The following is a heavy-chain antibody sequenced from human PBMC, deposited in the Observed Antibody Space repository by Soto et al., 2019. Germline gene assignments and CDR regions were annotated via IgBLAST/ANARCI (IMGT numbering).Heavy chain of an antibody. V-gene: IGHV4-34*01. D-gene: IGHD4-17*01. CDR3: ARGPRMQYGRHGMDV. CDR1: GGSFSGYY. Sequence: SETLSLTCAVYGGSFSGYYWSWIRQPPGKGLEWIGEINHVGGTNYNPSLKSRVTMSVYTSQNQFSLKLTSVTAADTAVYYCARGPRMQYGRHGMDVWGQGATVTVSS. CDR2: INHVGGT. J-gene: IGHJ6*02.